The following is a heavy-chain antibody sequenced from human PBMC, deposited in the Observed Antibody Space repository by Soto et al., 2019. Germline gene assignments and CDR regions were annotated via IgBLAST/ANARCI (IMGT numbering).Heavy chain of an antibody. CDR2: SYWDDDK. J-gene: IGHJ4*02. D-gene: IGHD5-18*01. Sequence: QITLKESGPTLVKPTQTLTLTCTFSGFSLSTSGVGVGWIRQPPGKALEWLALSYWDDDKRYSPSLKSRLTITKDTSKNQVVLTMTNMDPLDTATYYCAHSDTAMVLFDFWGQGTLVTVSS. V-gene: IGHV2-5*02. CDR3: AHSDTAMVLFDF. CDR1: GFSLSTSGVG.